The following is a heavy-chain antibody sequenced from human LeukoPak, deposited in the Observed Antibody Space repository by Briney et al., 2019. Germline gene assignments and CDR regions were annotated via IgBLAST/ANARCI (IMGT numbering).Heavy chain of an antibody. CDR1: GFTFSSYS. D-gene: IGHD3-3*01. CDR3: ARGPRAYYDFWSGYPYPS. J-gene: IGHJ5*02. V-gene: IGHV3-21*01. Sequence: GGSLRLSCAASGFTFSSYSMNWVRQAPGKGLEWVSSISSSGSNIYYADSVKGRFTISRDNAKNSLYLQMNSLRAEDTAVYYCARGPRAYYDFWSGYPYPSWGQGTLVTVSS. CDR2: ISSSGSNI.